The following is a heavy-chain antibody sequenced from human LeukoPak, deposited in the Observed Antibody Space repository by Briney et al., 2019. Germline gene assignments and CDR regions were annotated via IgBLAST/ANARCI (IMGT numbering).Heavy chain of an antibody. V-gene: IGHV1-8*01. D-gene: IGHD4-11*01. CDR3: ARGPYLYSNHYYYYGMDV. J-gene: IGHJ6*02. Sequence: ASVKVSCKASGYTFTSYDINWVRQATGQGLEWMGWMNPNSGNTGYAQKFQGRVTMTRNTSISTAYMELSSLRSEDTAVYYCARGPYLYSNHYYYYGMDVWGQGTTVTVSS. CDR2: MNPNSGNT. CDR1: GYTFTSYD.